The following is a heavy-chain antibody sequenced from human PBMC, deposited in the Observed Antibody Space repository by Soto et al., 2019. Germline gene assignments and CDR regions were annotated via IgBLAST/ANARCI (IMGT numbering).Heavy chain of an antibody. D-gene: IGHD3-10*01. V-gene: IGHV1-69*01. CDR3: ARVRVAYGWGNYYNLFTF. J-gene: IGHJ4*02. Sequence: QVLLVQSGAEVKKPGSSVKVSCKASGGIFSTYAISWLRQAPGQGLEWMGGIIPIFGTPNYAQRFQGRVTITADESRTTSYRSLRGLKSEDMAVYCCARVRVAYGWGNYYNLFTFWGRGPLVPVPS. CDR2: IIPIFGTP. CDR1: GGIFSTYA.